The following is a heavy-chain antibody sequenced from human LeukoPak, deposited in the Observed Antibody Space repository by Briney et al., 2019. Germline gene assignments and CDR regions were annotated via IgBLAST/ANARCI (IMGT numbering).Heavy chain of an antibody. V-gene: IGHV3-15*01. CDR1: GFTFSNAW. Sequence: GGSLRLSCAASGFTFSNAWMNWVRQAPGKGLEWVGRIKSKTDDGTTDYAAPVKGRFTISRDDLKNTLFLQMNSLKSDDTAVYYCTTITHAAFDIWGRGTMVTVSS. D-gene: IGHD1-20*01. J-gene: IGHJ3*02. CDR3: TTITHAAFDI. CDR2: IKSKTDDGTT.